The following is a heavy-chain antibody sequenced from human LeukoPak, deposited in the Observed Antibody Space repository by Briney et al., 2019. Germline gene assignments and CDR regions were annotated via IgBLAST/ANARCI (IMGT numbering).Heavy chain of an antibody. CDR3: AGDLGLREFSLG. CDR2: ITGPGDTT. V-gene: IGHV3-23*01. D-gene: IGHD3-16*02. J-gene: IGHJ4*02. Sequence: GGTLRLSCAASGFAFRNYGMNWVRQAPGKGLEWVSGITGPGDTTYYTDSVKGRFTISRDNSKNTLYLQMNSLRAEDTAAYYCAGDLGLREFSLGGGQGTLVTVSS. CDR1: GFAFRNYG.